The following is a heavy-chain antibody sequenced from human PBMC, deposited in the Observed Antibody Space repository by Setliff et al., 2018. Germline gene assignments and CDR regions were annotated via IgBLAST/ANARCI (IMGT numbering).Heavy chain of an antibody. CDR3: TRGPNLYGDLDS. Sequence: KTSETLSLTCTVSGGSFTGTTYYWGWIRQSPGKGLEWIGTIINSGSTYYNPSLKSRVTMSVDTSKSQLSLKLSSVTAADTAVYYCTRGPNLYGDLDSWGLGTLVTVSS. CDR1: GGSFTGTTYY. CDR2: IINSGST. J-gene: IGHJ4*02. D-gene: IGHD4-17*01. V-gene: IGHV4-39*01.